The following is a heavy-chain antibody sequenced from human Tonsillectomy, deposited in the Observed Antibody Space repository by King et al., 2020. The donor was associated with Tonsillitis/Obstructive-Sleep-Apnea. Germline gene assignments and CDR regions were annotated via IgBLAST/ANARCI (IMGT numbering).Heavy chain of an antibody. Sequence: VQLVESGGGLVQPGGSLRLSCAASGFTFSSYWMSWVRQAPGKGLEWVANIKQDGSEKYYVDSVKGRFTISRDNAKNTLYLQMNSLRAEDTAVYYCARLTLRYCSSTSCPEYAFDIWGQGTMVTVSS. J-gene: IGHJ3*02. V-gene: IGHV3-7*01. CDR3: ARLTLRYCSSTSCPEYAFDI. D-gene: IGHD2-2*01. CDR1: GFTFSSYW. CDR2: IKQDGSEK.